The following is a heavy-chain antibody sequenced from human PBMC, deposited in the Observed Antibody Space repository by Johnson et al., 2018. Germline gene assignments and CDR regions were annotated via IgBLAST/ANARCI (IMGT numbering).Heavy chain of an antibody. D-gene: IGHD5-18*01. CDR2: ISSSSSYI. CDR1: GFTFSSYS. V-gene: IGHV3-21*01. J-gene: IGHJ6*03. CDR3: ARVGYSYRSYYYYYMDV. Sequence: VQLVQSGGGLVKPGGSLRLSCAASGFTFSSYSMNWVRQAPGKGLEWVSSISSSSSYIYYADSVKGRFTISRDNAKNSLYLQMNSLRAEDTAVYYCARVGYSYRSYYYYYMDVWGKGTTVTVSS.